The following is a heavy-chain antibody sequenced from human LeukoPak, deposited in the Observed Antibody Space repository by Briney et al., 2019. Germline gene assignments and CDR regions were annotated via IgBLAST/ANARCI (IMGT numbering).Heavy chain of an antibody. J-gene: IGHJ4*02. D-gene: IGHD3-10*01. V-gene: IGHV4-59*08. CDR1: GGSIRSYY. CDR2: IFYSGST. CDR3: ARHSSSGWGTYFDY. Sequence: SETLSLTCTVSGGSIRSYYWSWIRQPPGQGLEWIGCIFYSGSTNCNPSLKSRVTISVDTSKDQFSLKLSSVTAADTAVYYCARHSSSGWGTYFDYWGQGTLVTVSS.